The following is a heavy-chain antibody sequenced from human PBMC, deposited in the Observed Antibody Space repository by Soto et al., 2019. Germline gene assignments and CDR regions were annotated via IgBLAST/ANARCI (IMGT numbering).Heavy chain of an antibody. J-gene: IGHJ4*02. CDR3: ASGQSRDGYNFFDY. CDR1: DVSISGYY. D-gene: IGHD5-18*01. CDR2: VPYSGSN. V-gene: IGHV4-59*01. Sequence: SETLSLTCTVSDVSISGYYWSWIRQPPGKGLEWMGYVPYSGSNNYNPSLQSRVTISMDTSENQFSLRLTSVTAADPAMYYCASGQSRDGYNFFDYWGQGTLVTVSS.